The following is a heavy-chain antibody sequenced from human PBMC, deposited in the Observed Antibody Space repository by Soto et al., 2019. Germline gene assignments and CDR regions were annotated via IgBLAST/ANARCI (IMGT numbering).Heavy chain of an antibody. CDR2: ISGSGGST. CDR1: GFTFSSYA. CDR3: AKWGRVEYSYAKGGFDY. J-gene: IGHJ4*02. V-gene: IGHV3-23*01. Sequence: EVQLLESGGGLVQPGGSLRLSCAASGFTFSSYAMSWVRQAPGKGLEWVSAISGSGGSTYYADSVKGRFTISRDNSKNTLYLQMNSLRAEDTAVYYCAKWGRVEYSYAKGGFDYWGQGTLVTVSS. D-gene: IGHD5-18*01.